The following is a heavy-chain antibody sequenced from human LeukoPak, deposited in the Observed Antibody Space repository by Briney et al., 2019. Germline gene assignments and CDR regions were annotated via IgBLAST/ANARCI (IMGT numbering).Heavy chain of an antibody. J-gene: IGHJ5*02. V-gene: IGHV1-2*02. CDR3: GRVGWFGELLYYNWFDP. Sequence: ASVKVSCKASGYTFTGYYMHWVRQAPGQGLEWMGWINPNSGGTNYAQKFQGRVTMTRDTSISTAYMELSRLRSDERAVYYCGRVGWFGELLYYNWFDPWGQGTLVTVSS. CDR1: GYTFTGYY. CDR2: INPNSGGT. D-gene: IGHD3-10*01.